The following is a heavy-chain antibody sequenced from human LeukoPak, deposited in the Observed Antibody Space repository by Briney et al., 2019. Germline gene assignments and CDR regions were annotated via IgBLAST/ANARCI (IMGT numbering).Heavy chain of an antibody. CDR1: GFTLSNAW. V-gene: IGHV3-15*01. D-gene: IGHD1-7*01. CDR2: IKSKTDGDTT. J-gene: IGHJ4*02. Sequence: KSGGSLRLSCAVSGFTLSNAWMSWVRQAPGKGVGWGGRIKSKTDGDTTDYAAPVKGRFTISRDESKDTLYLQMSSLKAEDTAVYYCTRDKLELRQFDYWGQGTLVTVSS. CDR3: TRDKLELRQFDY.